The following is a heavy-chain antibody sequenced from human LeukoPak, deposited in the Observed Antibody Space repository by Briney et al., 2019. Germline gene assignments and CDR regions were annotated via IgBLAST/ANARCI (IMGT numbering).Heavy chain of an antibody. CDR3: ARGGYYGSGNDFRFDP. J-gene: IGHJ5*02. V-gene: IGHV4-59*01. D-gene: IGHD3-10*01. CDR2: IYYSGST. Sequence: PSETLSLTCTVSGGSISNKYWSWIRQPPGKGLEWIGYIYYSGSTNYNPSLKSRVTILVDTSKNQFSLKLSSVTAADTAVYYCARGGYYGSGNDFRFDPWGQGTLVTVSS. CDR1: GGSISNKY.